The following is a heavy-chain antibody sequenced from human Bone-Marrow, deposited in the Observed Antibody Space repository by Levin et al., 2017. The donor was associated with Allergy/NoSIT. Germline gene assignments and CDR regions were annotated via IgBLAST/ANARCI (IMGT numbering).Heavy chain of an antibody. V-gene: IGHV3-30-3*01. CDR1: GFTFSSYA. Sequence: QAGGSLRLSCAASGFTFSSYAMHWVRQAPGKGLEWVAVISYDGSNKYYADSVKGRFTISRDNSKNTLYLQMNSLRAEDTAVYYCARGCGGSCYLGTDYWGQGTLVTVSS. D-gene: IGHD2-15*01. CDR3: ARGCGGSCYLGTDY. J-gene: IGHJ4*02. CDR2: ISYDGSNK.